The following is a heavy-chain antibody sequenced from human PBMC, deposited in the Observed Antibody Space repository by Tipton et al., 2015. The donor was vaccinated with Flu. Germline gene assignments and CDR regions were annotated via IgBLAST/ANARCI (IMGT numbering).Heavy chain of an antibody. Sequence: QLVQSGVEVKKPGASVKVSCKASGYTFTNFYMHWVRQAPGQGFEWMGLINPSGGSTTYAQKFQGRVTMTRDTSTSTVYMELNSLRSEDTAVYYCARAVSMTTITNSKYYYYYYGMDVWGQGTTVTVSS. J-gene: IGHJ6*02. D-gene: IGHD4-11*01. CDR3: ARAVSMTTITNSKYYYYYYGMDV. CDR1: GYTFTNFY. CDR2: INPSGGST. V-gene: IGHV1-46*01.